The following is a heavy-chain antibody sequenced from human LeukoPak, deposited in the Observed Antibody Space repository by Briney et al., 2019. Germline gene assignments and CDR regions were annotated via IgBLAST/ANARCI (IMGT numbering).Heavy chain of an antibody. CDR3: AKAGHSVVVVAATPADAFDI. CDR1: GFTSNSYA. D-gene: IGHD2-15*01. J-gene: IGHJ3*02. Sequence: PGGSLRLSCAASGFTSNSYAMSWVRQAPGKGLEWVSAISGSGGSTYYADSVKGRFTISRDNSKNTLYLQMNSLRAEDTAVYYCAKAGHSVVVVAATPADAFDIWGQGTMVTVSS. CDR2: ISGSGGST. V-gene: IGHV3-23*01.